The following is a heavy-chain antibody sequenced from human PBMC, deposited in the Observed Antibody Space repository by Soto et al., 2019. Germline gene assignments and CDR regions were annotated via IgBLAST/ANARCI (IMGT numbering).Heavy chain of an antibody. CDR2: ISHRGSP. CDR1: GGSFSGYH. Sequence: QVQLQQWGAGLLKPSETLSLTCAVYGGSFSGYHWTWIRQPPGRGLDWIGEISHRGSPNYNPSIKSRVTISVDTSKNQFSLNLRSVTAADTAVYYCARIPASDYSDPLDFWGQGTLVTVSS. D-gene: IGHD4-17*01. CDR3: ARIPASDYSDPLDF. J-gene: IGHJ4*02. V-gene: IGHV4-34*01.